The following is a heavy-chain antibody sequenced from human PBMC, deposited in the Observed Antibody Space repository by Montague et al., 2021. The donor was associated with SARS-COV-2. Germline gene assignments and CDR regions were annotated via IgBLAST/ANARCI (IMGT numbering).Heavy chain of an antibody. D-gene: IGHD3-9*01. Sequence: SETLSLTCAVYGGSFSGYYWSWIRQPPGKGLEWIGEINHSGSTNYNPSLKSRVTISVDTSKNQFSLKLSSVTAEDTAVYYCARDFGILTGTAPEDYWGQGTLVTVSS. CDR2: INHSGST. CDR1: GGSFSGYY. V-gene: IGHV4-34*01. CDR3: ARDFGILTGTAPEDY. J-gene: IGHJ4*02.